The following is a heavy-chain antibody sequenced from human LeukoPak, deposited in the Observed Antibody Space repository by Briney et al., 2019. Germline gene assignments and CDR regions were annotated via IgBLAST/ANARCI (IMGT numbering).Heavy chain of an antibody. CDR1: GYSISSGYY. CDR2: IYHSGST. D-gene: IGHD1-14*01. J-gene: IGHJ4*02. V-gene: IGHV4-38-2*01. Sequence: SETLSLTCAVSGYSISSGYYWGWIRQPPVNGLEWIGSIYHSGSTYYNPSLKSRVTISVDTPKNQFSLKLSSVTAADTAVYYCARLGPLYYFDYWGQGTLVTVSS. CDR3: ARLGPLYYFDY.